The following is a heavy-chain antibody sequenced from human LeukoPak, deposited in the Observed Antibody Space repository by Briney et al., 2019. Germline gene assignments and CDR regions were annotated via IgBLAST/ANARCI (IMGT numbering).Heavy chain of an antibody. CDR2: ISPGYSDT. CDR3: VRPANSAYYYDS. D-gene: IGHD3-22*01. Sequence: PGGSLRLSCTGSGYNFANYWIGLVRQMPGKGLQWLGIISPGYSDTIYSPSPQGQLTISGDMYTPTAYLPFRTLKPPDAPLPLRVRPANSAYYYDSSGPGTLVTVSS. V-gene: IGHV5-51*01. J-gene: IGHJ5*01. CDR1: GYNFANYW.